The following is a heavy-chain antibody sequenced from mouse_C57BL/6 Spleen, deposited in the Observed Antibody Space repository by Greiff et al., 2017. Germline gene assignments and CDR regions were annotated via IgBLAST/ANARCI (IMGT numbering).Heavy chain of an antibody. D-gene: IGHD1-1*01. Sequence: QVQLQQSGAELVRPGASVKMSCKASGYTFTSYNMHWVKQTPRQGLEWIGAIYPGNGDTSYNQKFKGKATLTVDKSSSTAYMQLSSLTSEDSAVYFCARSFLYGSSYIYYYAMDYWGQGTSVTVSS. CDR2: IYPGNGDT. CDR3: ARSFLYGSSYIYYYAMDY. CDR1: GYTFTSYN. V-gene: IGHV1-12*01. J-gene: IGHJ4*01.